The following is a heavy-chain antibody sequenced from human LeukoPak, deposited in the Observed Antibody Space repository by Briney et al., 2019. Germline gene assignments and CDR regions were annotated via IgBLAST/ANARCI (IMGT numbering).Heavy chain of an antibody. J-gene: IGHJ4*02. CDR1: GFTFSSYA. D-gene: IGHD6-19*01. V-gene: IGHV3-30*04. CDR2: ISYDGSNK. CDR3: AKASRVAVAGTLDY. Sequence: QAGGSLRLSCAASGFTFSSYAMHWVRQAPGKGLEWVAVISYDGSNKYYADSVKGRFTISRDNAKNSLYLQMNSLRVEDTAVYYCAKASRVAVAGTLDYWGQGTLVTVSS.